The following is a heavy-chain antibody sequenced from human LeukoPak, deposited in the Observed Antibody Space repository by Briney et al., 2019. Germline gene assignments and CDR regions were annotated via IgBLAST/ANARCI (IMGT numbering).Heavy chain of an antibody. CDR1: GYTFTSYD. V-gene: IGHV1-8*01. CDR3: ARGPPNWGYDY. Sequence: GASVKVSCTASGYTFTSYDFNWVRQATGQRPEWMGWMSPNSGDTGCAQKFQDRVTMTRSTSISTAYMELSSLRSDDTAVYYCARGPPNWGYDYWGPGTLVTVSS. CDR2: MSPNSGDT. J-gene: IGHJ4*02. D-gene: IGHD7-27*01.